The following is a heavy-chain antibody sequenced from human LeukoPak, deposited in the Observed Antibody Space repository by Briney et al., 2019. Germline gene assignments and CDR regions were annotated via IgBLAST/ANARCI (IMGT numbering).Heavy chain of an antibody. Sequence: GGSLRLSCAASGFIFSSYSMNWVRQAPGKGLEWVSSISNSGSYIYYADSVKGRFTISRDNAKNSLYLQMNSLSAEDTALYFCARASTTVPNLLDNWGQGTLVTVSS. J-gene: IGHJ4*02. D-gene: IGHD4-17*01. CDR1: GFIFSSYS. CDR3: ARASTTVPNLLDN. CDR2: ISNSGSYI. V-gene: IGHV3-21*06.